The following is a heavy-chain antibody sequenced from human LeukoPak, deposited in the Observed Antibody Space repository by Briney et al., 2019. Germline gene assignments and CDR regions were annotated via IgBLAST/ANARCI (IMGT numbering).Heavy chain of an antibody. CDR1: GFTFSSYG. CDR3: AKDRGVAALFDY. CDR2: ISYDGSNR. V-gene: IGHV3-30*18. Sequence: PGRSLRLSCAASGFTFSSYGMHWVRQAPGKGPEWVAVISYDGSNRYYADSVKGRFTISRDNSKNTLYLQMNSLRAEDTAVYYCAKDRGVAALFDYWGQGTLVTVSS. D-gene: IGHD2-15*01. J-gene: IGHJ4*02.